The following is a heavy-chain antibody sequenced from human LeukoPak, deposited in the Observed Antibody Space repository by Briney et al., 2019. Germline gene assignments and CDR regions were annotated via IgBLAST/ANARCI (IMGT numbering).Heavy chain of an antibody. CDR2: ISSSSSYI. V-gene: IGHV3-21*01. CDR3: AREWGRYGDDHGYAFDI. D-gene: IGHD4-17*01. CDR1: GFTFSSYG. J-gene: IGHJ3*02. Sequence: PGRSLRLSCAASGFTFSSYGMHWVRQAPGKGPEWVSSISSSSSYIYYADSVKGRFTISRDNAKNSLYLQMNSLRAEDTAMYYCAREWGRYGDDHGYAFDIWGQGTMVTVSS.